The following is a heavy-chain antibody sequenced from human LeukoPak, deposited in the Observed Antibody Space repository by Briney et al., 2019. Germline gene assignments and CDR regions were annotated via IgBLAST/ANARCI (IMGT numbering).Heavy chain of an antibody. D-gene: IGHD3/OR15-3a*01. J-gene: IGHJ4*02. Sequence: PGGSLRLSCAASGITFRDYWMNWVRQTPGKGLGWVANIKQDGSEKYYVDSVKGRFTISRDNAKNSLYLQMNSLRAEDTAVYYCAGGTGWRANYWGQGTLDTVSS. CDR3: AGGTGWRANY. V-gene: IGHV3-7*01. CDR2: IKQDGSEK. CDR1: GITFRDYW.